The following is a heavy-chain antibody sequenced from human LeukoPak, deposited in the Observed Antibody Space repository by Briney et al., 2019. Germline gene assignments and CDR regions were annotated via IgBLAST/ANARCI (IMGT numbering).Heavy chain of an antibody. CDR2: INHSGST. D-gene: IGHD6-6*01. J-gene: IGHJ4*02. CDR1: GGSFSGYY. V-gene: IGHV4-34*01. Sequence: SETLSLTCAVYGGSFSGYYWSWIRQPPGKGLEWIGEINHSGSTNYNPSLKSRVTISVDTSKNQFSLKLSSVTAAGTAVYYCARAPYSSSHYFDYWGQGTLVTVSS. CDR3: ARAPYSSSHYFDY.